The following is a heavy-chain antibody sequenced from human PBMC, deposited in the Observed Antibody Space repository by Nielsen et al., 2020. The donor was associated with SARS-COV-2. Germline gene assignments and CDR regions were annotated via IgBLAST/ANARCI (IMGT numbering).Heavy chain of an antibody. V-gene: IGHV3-33*06. D-gene: IGHD3-16*01. Sequence: GGSLRLSCAASGFTFSRYGMHWVRQAPGRGLEWVAVIWFDGSNKYYAHSVKGRFTISRDNSKNTLYLQMNSLRAEDTAVYYCAKAVMLSYFDYWGQGTLVTVSS. CDR2: IWFDGSNK. CDR3: AKAVMLSYFDY. CDR1: GFTFSRYG. J-gene: IGHJ4*02.